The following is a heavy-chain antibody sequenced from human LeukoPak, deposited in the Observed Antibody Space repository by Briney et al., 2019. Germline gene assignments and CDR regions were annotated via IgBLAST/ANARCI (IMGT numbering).Heavy chain of an antibody. D-gene: IGHD1-26*01. Sequence: ASVTVSCKASGYTFTSYAMNWVRQAPGQGLEWMGWINTNTGNPTYAQGFTGRFVFSLDTSVSTAYLQISSLKAEDTAVYYCARDVGAMRNYYYYGMDVWGQGTTATVSS. CDR3: ARDVGAMRNYYYYGMDV. V-gene: IGHV7-4-1*02. J-gene: IGHJ6*02. CDR1: GYTFTSYA. CDR2: INTNTGNP.